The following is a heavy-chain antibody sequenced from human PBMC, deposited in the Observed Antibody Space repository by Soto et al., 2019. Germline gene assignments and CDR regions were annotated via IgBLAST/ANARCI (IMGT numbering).Heavy chain of an antibody. D-gene: IGHD6-13*01. V-gene: IGHV3-74*01. CDR1: GFTFSSYW. Sequence: GGSLRLSCAASGFTFSSYWMHWVRQAPGKGLVWVSRINSDGSSTSYADSVKGRFTISRDNAKNTLYLQMNSLRAEDTAVYYCASYSRILYGMDVWGQGTTVTVSS. J-gene: IGHJ6*02. CDR2: INSDGSST. CDR3: ASYSRILYGMDV.